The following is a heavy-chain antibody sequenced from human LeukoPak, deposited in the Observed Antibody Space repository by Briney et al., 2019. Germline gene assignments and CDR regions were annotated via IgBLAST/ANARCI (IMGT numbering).Heavy chain of an antibody. CDR1: GFTFSRYA. CDR3: ARGGSYSGNWFDP. V-gene: IGHV3-30-3*01. CDR2: ISYDANIGSNK. D-gene: IGHD1-26*01. J-gene: IGHJ5*02. Sequence: PGGSLRLSCATSGFTFSRYAMHWVRQAPGKGLEWVALISYDANIGSNKYYADSVKGRFTISRDNSKNTLYLQMNSLRAEDTAVYYCARGGSYSGNWFDPWGQGTLVTVSS.